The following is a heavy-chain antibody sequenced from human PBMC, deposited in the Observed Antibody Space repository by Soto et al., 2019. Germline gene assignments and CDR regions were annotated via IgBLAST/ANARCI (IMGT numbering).Heavy chain of an antibody. D-gene: IGHD3-22*01. CDR2: INHSGRV. V-gene: IGHV4-34*01. CDR3: STRAYDTNGYYRFDP. CDR1: GGSLSGHS. Sequence: SETLSHTCAVYGGSLSGHSWTWISQSPGKGLEWIGDINHSGRVNYSPSLKSRVTRSLDTSKNQLSLTLSAVTAADTAMYYCSTRAYDTNGYYRFDPWGQGTLVTVPQ. J-gene: IGHJ5*01.